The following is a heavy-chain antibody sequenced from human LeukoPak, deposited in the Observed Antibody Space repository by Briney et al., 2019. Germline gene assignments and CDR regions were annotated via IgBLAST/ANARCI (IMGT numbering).Heavy chain of an antibody. J-gene: IGHJ3*02. CDR3: ARVSGPLAGYPAKRAFDI. CDR2: ISGSGGST. Sequence: PGGSLRLSCAASGFTFSSYAMSWVRQAPGKGLEWVSAISGSGGSTYYADSVKGRFTISRDNSKNTLYLQMNSLRAEDTALYHCARVSGPLAGYPAKRAFDIWGQGTMVTVSS. V-gene: IGHV3-23*01. D-gene: IGHD6-19*01. CDR1: GFTFSSYA.